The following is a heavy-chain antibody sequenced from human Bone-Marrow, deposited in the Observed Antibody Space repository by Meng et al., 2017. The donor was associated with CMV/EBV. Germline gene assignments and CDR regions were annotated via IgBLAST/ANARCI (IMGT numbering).Heavy chain of an antibody. CDR3: ARTYYDFWSGYYHYYYYGMDV. D-gene: IGHD3-3*01. V-gene: IGHV1-46*01. J-gene: IGHJ6*02. CDR1: GYTFTSYY. CDR2: INPSGGST. Sequence: ASVKVSCKASGYTFTSYYMHWVRQAPGQGLEWMGIINPSGGSTSYAQKFQGRVTMTRDTSTSTAYMELSRLRSDDTAVYYCARTYYDFWSGYYHYYYYGMDVWGQGTTVTVSS.